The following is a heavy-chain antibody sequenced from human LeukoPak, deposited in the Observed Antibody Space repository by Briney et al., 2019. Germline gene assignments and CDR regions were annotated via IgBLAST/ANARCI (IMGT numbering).Heavy chain of an antibody. CDR3: ARATLAVAENYYYYMDV. CDR1: GGSISSGSYY. V-gene: IGHV4-61*02. Sequence: PSQTLSLTCTVSGGSISSGSYYWSWIRQPAGKGLEWIGRIYTSGSTNYNPSLKSRVTISVDTSKNQFSLKLSSVTAADTAVYYCARATLAVAENYYYYMDVWGKGTTVTISS. J-gene: IGHJ6*03. D-gene: IGHD6-19*01. CDR2: IYTSGST.